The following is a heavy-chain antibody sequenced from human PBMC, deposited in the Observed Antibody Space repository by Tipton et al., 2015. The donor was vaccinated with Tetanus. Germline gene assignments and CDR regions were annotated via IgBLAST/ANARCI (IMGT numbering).Heavy chain of an antibody. V-gene: IGHV4-34*01. J-gene: IGHJ3*02. CDR3: ARLSSSANDAHAFDI. CDR2: VPHGGST. CDR1: GGSFSGNY. Sequence: TLSLTCAVYGGSFSGNYWNWIRQPPGKGLEWIGEVPHGGSTTYSNPSLGSRVTMSVDTSKIQFSLKVSSVTAADTAVYYCARLSSSANDAHAFDIWGQGTMVTVSS. D-gene: IGHD3-22*01.